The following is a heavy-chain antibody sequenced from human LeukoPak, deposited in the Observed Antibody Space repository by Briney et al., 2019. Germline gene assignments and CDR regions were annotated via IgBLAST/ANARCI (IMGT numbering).Heavy chain of an antibody. J-gene: IGHJ5*02. V-gene: IGHV1-2*02. D-gene: IGHD6-13*01. CDR2: INPNSGGT. CDR1: GYTFTGYY. Sequence: ASVKVSCKASGYTFTGYYMHWVRQAPGQGLGWMGWINPNSGGTNYAQKFQGRVTMTRDTSISTAYMELSRLRSDDTAVYYCAKGIAAAYNWFDPWGQGTLVTVSS. CDR3: AKGIAAAYNWFDP.